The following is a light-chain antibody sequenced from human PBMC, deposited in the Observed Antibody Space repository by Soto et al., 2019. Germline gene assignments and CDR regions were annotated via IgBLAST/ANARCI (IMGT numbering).Light chain of an antibody. V-gene: IGKV1-12*01. CDR3: QQANSFPIT. J-gene: IGKJ5*01. CDR2: AAS. CDR1: QGISSW. Sequence: DIQMTQSPSSVSASVGDRVTITCRARQGISSWLAWYQKKPGKAPNLLIYAASSLQSGVPSRFSGSESGTHFTLTISSLQPEDCAIYFCQQANSFPITFGQGTRLEIK.